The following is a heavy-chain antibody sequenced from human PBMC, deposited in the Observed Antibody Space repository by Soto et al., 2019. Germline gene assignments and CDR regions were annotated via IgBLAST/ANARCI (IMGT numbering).Heavy chain of an antibody. CDR3: AGFVVPASRNSDFDY. CDR1: GISVSTSDYY. Sequence: LSLTCTVSGISVSTSDYYWGWVRQPPGKGLDWIGNIYYSGSTFYNPSLRSRVTLSVDTSKNQFSLRLNSVTAADTAVYFCAGFVVPASRNSDFDYWGQGTLVTVSS. V-gene: IGHV4-39*01. J-gene: IGHJ4*02. CDR2: IYYSGST. D-gene: IGHD2-15*01.